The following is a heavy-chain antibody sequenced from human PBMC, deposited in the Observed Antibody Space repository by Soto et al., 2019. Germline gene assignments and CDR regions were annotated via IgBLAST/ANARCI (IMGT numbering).Heavy chain of an antibody. J-gene: IGHJ4*02. CDR2: IYYSGST. V-gene: IGHV4-31*03. CDR1: GGSISSGGYS. D-gene: IGHD3-16*01. Sequence: QVQLQESGPGLVKPSQTLSLTCTVSGGSISSGGYSWSWIRQHPGKGLEWIGYIYYSGSTYYNPSLKSRVTISVDTSKNQFSLKLSSVTAADTAVYYCARVNLTARNSIDYWGQGTLVTVSS. CDR3: ARVNLTARNSIDY.